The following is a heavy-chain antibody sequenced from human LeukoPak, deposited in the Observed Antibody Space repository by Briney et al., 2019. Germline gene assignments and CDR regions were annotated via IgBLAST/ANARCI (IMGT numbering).Heavy chain of an antibody. J-gene: IGHJ4*02. Sequence: ASVKVSCKASGYTFTTYGISWVRQAPGQGLEWMGWISAYNGNTNYAQNLQGRVTMTTDTSTSTVYMELSSLRSEDTAVYYCARDPNTYYYDSSGYNNWGQGTLVTVSS. CDR1: GYTFTTYG. CDR3: ARDPNTYYYDSSGYNN. V-gene: IGHV1-18*01. D-gene: IGHD3-22*01. CDR2: ISAYNGNT.